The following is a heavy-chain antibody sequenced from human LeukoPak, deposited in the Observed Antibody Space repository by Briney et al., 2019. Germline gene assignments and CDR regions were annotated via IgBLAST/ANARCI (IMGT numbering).Heavy chain of an antibody. D-gene: IGHD3-22*01. CDR1: GFTFSSYW. V-gene: IGHV3-74*01. CDR2: IKSDGST. J-gene: IGHJ5*02. CDR3: ARDLGQYYDTSDNWFDP. Sequence: GGSLRLSCAASGFTFSSYWMHWVRQTPGKGLVWVSRIKSDGSTIYADSVKGRFTISRDNARNTLYLQMNSLRVEDTAMYYCARDLGQYYDTSDNWFDPWGQGTLVTVSS.